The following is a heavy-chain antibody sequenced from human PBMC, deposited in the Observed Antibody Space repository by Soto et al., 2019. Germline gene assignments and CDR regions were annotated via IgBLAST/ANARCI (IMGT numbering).Heavy chain of an antibody. D-gene: IGHD2-2*01. V-gene: IGHV1-46*03. CDR1: GYTFTSYY. CDR2: INPSGGST. CDR3: ARELSRAGAFDI. J-gene: IGHJ3*02. Sequence: ASVKVSCKASGYTFTSYYMHWVRQAPGQGLEWMGIINPSGGSTSYTQKFQGRVTMTRDTSTSTVYMELSSLRSEDTAVYYCARELSRAGAFDIWGKGTMVTVSS.